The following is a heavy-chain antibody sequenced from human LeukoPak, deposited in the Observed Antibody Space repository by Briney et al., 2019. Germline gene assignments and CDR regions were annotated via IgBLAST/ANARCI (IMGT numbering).Heavy chain of an antibody. CDR3: ASSIPIGWSPNTY. Sequence: KPSETLSLTCDVSGGFTSNDYWWSWVRQPPGKGLEWIGEIRHYDGHTKYNPSLKGRVTISIDKPRNHFSLTLTSVTAADTAIYYCASSIPIGWSPNTYWGQRTLVIVSS. CDR1: GGFTSNDYW. V-gene: IGHV4/OR15-8*02. CDR2: IRHYDGHT. J-gene: IGHJ4*02. D-gene: IGHD6-19*01.